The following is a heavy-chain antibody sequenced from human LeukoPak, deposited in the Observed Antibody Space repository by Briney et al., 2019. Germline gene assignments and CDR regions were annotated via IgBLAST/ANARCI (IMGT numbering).Heavy chain of an antibody. CDR2: VVPSGVT. V-gene: IGHV4-61*02. Sequence: PSETLSLTCTVSGDSVSTDVYYWTGIRQPAGKGLEWIGRVVPSGVTRYNPSFEGRLTISVDTAKNQCSLKLTSMTAADTAVYYCARDRGSTTARGVPSWFDPWGQGTLVTVSS. D-gene: IGHD3-10*01. CDR1: GDSVSTDVYY. CDR3: ARDRGSTTARGVPSWFDP. J-gene: IGHJ5*02.